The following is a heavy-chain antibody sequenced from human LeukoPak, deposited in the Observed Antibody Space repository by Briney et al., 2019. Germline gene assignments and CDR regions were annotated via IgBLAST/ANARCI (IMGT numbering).Heavy chain of an antibody. D-gene: IGHD3-3*01. CDR1: GGSISSYYW. V-gene: IGHV2-5*01. CDR2: IYWNDDK. J-gene: IGHJ4*02. CDR3: AHGGKYDFWSGYPSY. Sequence: TLSLTCTVSGGSISSYYWSWIRQPPGKGLEWLALIYWNDDKRYSPSLKGRLTITKDTSKNQVVLTMTNMDPVDTATYYCAHGGKYDFWSGYPSYWGQGTLVTVSS.